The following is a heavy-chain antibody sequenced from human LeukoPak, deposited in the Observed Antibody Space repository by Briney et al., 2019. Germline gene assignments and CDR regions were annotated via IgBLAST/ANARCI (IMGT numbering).Heavy chain of an antibody. CDR3: ARDGRVCSSTSCYVGYPYDY. CDR1: GFTFSSYS. Sequence: GGSLRLSCAASGFTFSSYSMNWVRQAPGKGLEWVSYISSNSSTIHYADSVKGRFTISRDNAKNSLYLQMNSLRAEDTAVYYCARDGRVCSSTSCYVGYPYDYWGQGTLVTVSS. J-gene: IGHJ4*02. CDR2: ISSNSSTI. V-gene: IGHV3-48*01. D-gene: IGHD2-2*01.